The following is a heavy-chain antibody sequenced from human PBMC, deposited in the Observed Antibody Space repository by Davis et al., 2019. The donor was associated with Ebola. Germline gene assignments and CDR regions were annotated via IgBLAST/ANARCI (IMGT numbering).Heavy chain of an antibody. CDR2: IRSKANSYAT. CDR3: TLTYYYDSSGSPLDY. Sequence: GGSLRLSCAASGFTFSGSAMHWVRQASGKGLEWVGRIRSKANSYATAYAASVKGRFTISRDDSKNTAYLQMNSLKTEDTAVYYCTLTYYYDSSGSPLDYWGQGTLVTVSS. V-gene: IGHV3-73*01. D-gene: IGHD3-22*01. CDR1: GFTFSGSA. J-gene: IGHJ4*02.